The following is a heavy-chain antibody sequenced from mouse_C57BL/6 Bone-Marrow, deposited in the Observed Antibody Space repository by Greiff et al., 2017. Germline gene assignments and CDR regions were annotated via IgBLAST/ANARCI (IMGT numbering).Heavy chain of an antibody. D-gene: IGHD1-1*01. J-gene: IGHJ4*01. CDR2: IYPGSGST. Sequence: VQLQQPGAELVKPGASVKMSCKASGYTFTSYWITWVKQRPGQGLEWIGDIYPGSGSTNYNEKFKSKATLTVDTSSSTAYMQLSSLTSEDSAVYYCARERYYGSSYGYYAMDYWGQGTSVTVSS. CDR3: ARERYYGSSYGYYAMDY. CDR1: GYTFTSYW. V-gene: IGHV1-55*01.